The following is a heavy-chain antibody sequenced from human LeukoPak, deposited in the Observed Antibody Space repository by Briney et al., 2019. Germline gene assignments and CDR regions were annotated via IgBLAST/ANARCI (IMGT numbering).Heavy chain of an antibody. CDR3: ARGRIAVALYYGMDV. CDR1: GFTFSSYA. Sequence: PGGSLRLSCAASGFTFSSYAMHWVRQAPGKGLEWVSGIGGSGGRTYYADSVTGRFTISRDNSKNTVYLQMNSLRAADTAVYYCARGRIAVALYYGMDVWGHGTTVTVFS. CDR2: IGGSGGRT. V-gene: IGHV3-23*01. J-gene: IGHJ6*02. D-gene: IGHD6-19*01.